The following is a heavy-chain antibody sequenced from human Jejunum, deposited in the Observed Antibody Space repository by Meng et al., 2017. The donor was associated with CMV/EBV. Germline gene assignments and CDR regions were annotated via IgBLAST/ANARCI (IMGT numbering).Heavy chain of an antibody. CDR3: ARGQSGYSSSWHDY. D-gene: IGHD6-13*01. Sequence: EVQLVESGGGLVQPGGSLRLSCAASGFTFSSDWMHWVRQAPGKGLVWVSRINSDGTSTAYADSVKGRFTISRDNAKNTLYLQMSSLRAEDTAVYYCARGQSGYSSSWHDYWGQGTLVTVSS. J-gene: IGHJ4*02. V-gene: IGHV3-74*01. CDR2: INSDGTST. CDR1: GFTFSSDW.